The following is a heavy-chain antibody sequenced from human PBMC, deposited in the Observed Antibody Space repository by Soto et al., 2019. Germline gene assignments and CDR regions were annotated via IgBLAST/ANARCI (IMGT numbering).Heavy chain of an antibody. J-gene: IGHJ6*02. CDR3: AKMLRYCSSTSCYLDYYYYGMDV. V-gene: IGHV3-30*18. CDR1: GFTFSSYG. D-gene: IGHD2-2*01. Sequence: QVQLVESGGGVVQPGRSLRLSCAASGFTFSSYGMHWVRQAPGKGLEWVAVISYDGSNKYYADSVKGRFTISRDNSKNTLYRQMNSLRAEDTAVYYCAKMLRYCSSTSCYLDYYYYGMDVWGQGTTVTVSS. CDR2: ISYDGSNK.